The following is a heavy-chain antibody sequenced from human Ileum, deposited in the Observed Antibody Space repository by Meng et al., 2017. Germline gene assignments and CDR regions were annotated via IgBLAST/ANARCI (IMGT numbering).Heavy chain of an antibody. J-gene: IGHJ4*02. CDR2: VYYSGHT. CDR3: ARTPLYSGSYYFDP. V-gene: IGHV4-61*03. D-gene: IGHD1-26*01. Sequence: QGRLQGSGPGLGRPSETQSLTCTVSGDSVSSDNYYWSWIRQPPGKGLEWIGYVYYSGHTDCNPSLKSRLSISIDTSKNHFSLKLSSVTAADTAVYYCARTPLYSGSYYFDPWGQGALVTVSS. CDR1: GDSVSSDNYY.